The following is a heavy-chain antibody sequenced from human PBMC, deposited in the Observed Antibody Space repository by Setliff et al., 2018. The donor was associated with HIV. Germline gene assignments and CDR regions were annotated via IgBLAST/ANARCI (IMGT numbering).Heavy chain of an antibody. D-gene: IGHD2-2*03. J-gene: IGHJ4*02. Sequence: GGSLRLSCAASGFTFSSYGMHWVRQAPGKGLEWVAFIRYDGSNKYYADSVKGRFTISRDNSKNTLYLQMNSLRAEDTAVYYCAKVDNGHCTSASCRDFDYWGQGTLVTVS. CDR3: AKVDNGHCTSASCRDFDY. V-gene: IGHV3-30*02. CDR2: IRYDGSNK. CDR1: GFTFSSYG.